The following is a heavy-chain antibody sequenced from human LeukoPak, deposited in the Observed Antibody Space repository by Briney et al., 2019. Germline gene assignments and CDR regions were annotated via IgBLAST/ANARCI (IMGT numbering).Heavy chain of an antibody. J-gene: IGHJ6*03. Sequence: PGRSLRLSCAASGFTFSSYGMHWVRQAPGKGLEWVAAIWYDGSKTYYADSVKGRFTISRDNSKNTLHLKMNSLRGEDTAVYCCARAGSVHGVINAPCYYYYMDVWGKGTTVTASS. CDR3: ARAGSVHGVINAPCYYYYMDV. CDR1: GFTFSSYG. V-gene: IGHV3-33*01. D-gene: IGHD3-10*01. CDR2: IWYDGSKT.